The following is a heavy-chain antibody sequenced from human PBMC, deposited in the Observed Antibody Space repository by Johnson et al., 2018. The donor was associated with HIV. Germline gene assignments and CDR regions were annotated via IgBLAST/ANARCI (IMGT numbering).Heavy chain of an antibody. CDR3: ATDSSSGVYDAFDI. D-gene: IGHD6-13*01. J-gene: IGHJ3*02. CDR1: GLTFSSYA. V-gene: IGHV3-30-3*01. Sequence: QVQLVESGGGVVQPGRSLRLSCAASGLTFSSYAMYCVRQAPGKGLEWVAVISYDGSNKYYADSVKGRFTISRDNAKNSLYLQMNSLRAEDTAVYYCATDSSSGVYDAFDIWGQGTMVTVSS. CDR2: ISYDGSNK.